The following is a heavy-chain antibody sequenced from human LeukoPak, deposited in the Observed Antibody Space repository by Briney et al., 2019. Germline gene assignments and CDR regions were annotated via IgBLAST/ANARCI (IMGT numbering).Heavy chain of an antibody. CDR2: ISYDGSNK. J-gene: IGHJ4*02. CDR1: GFTFSSYA. Sequence: GGSLRLSCAASGFTFSSYAMHWVRKAPGKGLEWVAVISYDGSNKYYADSVKGRFTISRDNSKNTLYLQMNSLRAEDTAVYYCARDVPFGYWGQGTLVTVSS. V-gene: IGHV3-30-3*01. CDR3: ARDVPFGY. D-gene: IGHD6-6*01.